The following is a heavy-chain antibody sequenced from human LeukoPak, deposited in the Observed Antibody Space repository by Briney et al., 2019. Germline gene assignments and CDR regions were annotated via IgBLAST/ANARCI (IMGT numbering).Heavy chain of an antibody. V-gene: IGHV2-5*02. CDR2: MFWDDNK. CDR1: GFSFSTSGVG. J-gene: IGHJ4*02. CDR3: AHSAKITTIFAFDY. D-gene: IGHD3-22*01. Sequence: SGPTLVKPTQTLTLTCTFSGFSFSTSGVGVGWIRQPPGKALEWLALMFWDDNKRYSPSLKSRLTITKDTSKQQVVLTMTNMDPVDTATYYCAHSAKITTIFAFDYWGQGSLVTVSS.